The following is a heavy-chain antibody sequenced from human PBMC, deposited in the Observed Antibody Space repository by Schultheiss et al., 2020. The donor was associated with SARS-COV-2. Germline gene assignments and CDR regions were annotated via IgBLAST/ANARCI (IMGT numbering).Heavy chain of an antibody. V-gene: IGHV3-48*03. CDR2: ISSSGSTI. CDR3: ARDRRVGATTLFSYAFDI. CDR1: GFTFSSYE. Sequence: GESLKISCAASGFTFSSYEMNWVRQAPGKGLEWVSYISSSGSTIYYADSVKGRFTISRDNAKNSLYLQMNSLRAEDTAVYYCARDRRVGATTLFSYAFDIWGQGTMVTVSS. D-gene: IGHD1-26*01. J-gene: IGHJ3*02.